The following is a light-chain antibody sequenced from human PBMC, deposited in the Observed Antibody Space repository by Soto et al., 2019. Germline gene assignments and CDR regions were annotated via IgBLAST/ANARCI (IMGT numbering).Light chain of an antibody. CDR2: GVS. CDR3: QQYGSSPLFT. Sequence: EIVLTQSPGALSLSPGERATLSCRASQSVSSRYLAWYQQKPGQAPRLLIYGVSSRATGIPDRFSGSGSGTDFTLTISRLEPEDFAVYYCQQYGSSPLFTFGPGTKVDIK. CDR1: QSVSSRY. J-gene: IGKJ3*01. V-gene: IGKV3-20*01.